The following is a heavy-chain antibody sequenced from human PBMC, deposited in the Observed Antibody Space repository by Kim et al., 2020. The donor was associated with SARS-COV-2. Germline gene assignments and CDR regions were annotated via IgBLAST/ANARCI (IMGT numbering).Heavy chain of an antibody. J-gene: IGHJ5*02. D-gene: IGHD2-15*01. CDR2: IYPGDSDT. Sequence: GESLKISCRGSGYIFTNYWIGWVRQMPGKGLEWMGIIYPGDSDTKYSPSFQGQVTISVDKSISTAYLQWNSLKASDTAMYFCARRGTVGYYNWFDPWGQGTLVTVSS. CDR1: GYIFTNYW. V-gene: IGHV5-51*01. CDR3: ARRGTVGYYNWFDP.